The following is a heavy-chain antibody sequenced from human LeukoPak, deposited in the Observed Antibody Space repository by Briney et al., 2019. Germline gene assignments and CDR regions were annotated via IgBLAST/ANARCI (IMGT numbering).Heavy chain of an antibody. V-gene: IGHV3-21*01. CDR3: ASSPPYCSSTNCYANY. Sequence: GGSLRLSCAASGFTFSTYTMNWVRQAPGQGLEWVSSISSISSHIFYADSVKGRFTISRDNAKNSLYLQMGSLRAEDTAVYYCASSPPYCSSTNCYANYWGQGTLVTVSS. J-gene: IGHJ4*02. CDR2: ISSISSHI. CDR1: GFTFSTYT. D-gene: IGHD2-2*01.